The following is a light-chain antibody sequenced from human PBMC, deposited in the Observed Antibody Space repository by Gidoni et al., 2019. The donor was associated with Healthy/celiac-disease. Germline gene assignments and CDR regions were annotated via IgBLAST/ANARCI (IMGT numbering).Light chain of an antibody. CDR1: QSVSSY. J-gene: IGKJ5*01. CDR3: QQRSNWPQIT. CDR2: DAS. V-gene: IGKV3-11*01. Sequence: EIVLTQSPATLSLSPGDRATLSCRASQSVSSYLAWYQQKPGQAPRLLIYDASNRATGSPARFSGSGSGTDFTLTISSLEPEDFAVYYCQQRSNWPQITFGQGTRLEIK.